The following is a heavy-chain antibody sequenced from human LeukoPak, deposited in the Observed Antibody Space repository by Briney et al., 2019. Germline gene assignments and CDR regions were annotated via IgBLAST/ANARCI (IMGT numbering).Heavy chain of an antibody. CDR2: IYYSGST. CDR1: GGSISSSSYY. V-gene: IGHV4-39*01. Sequence: PSETLSLTCTVSGGSISSSSYYWGWIRQPPGKGLEWIGSIYYSGSTYYNPSLKSRVTISVDTSKNQFSLKLSSVTAANTAVYYCARTTSRIVGAIDYWGQGTLVTVSS. J-gene: IGHJ4*02. D-gene: IGHD1-26*01. CDR3: ARTTSRIVGAIDY.